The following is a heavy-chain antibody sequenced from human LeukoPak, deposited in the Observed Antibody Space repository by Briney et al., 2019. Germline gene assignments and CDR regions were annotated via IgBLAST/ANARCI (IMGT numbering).Heavy chain of an antibody. Sequence: SETLSLTCTVSGYSISSGYYWGWIRQPPGKGLEWIGSIYHSGNTYYNPSLKSRVTISVDTSKNQFSLKLSSVTAADTAVYYCARRAGRGGPHRFDPWGQGTLVTVSS. V-gene: IGHV4-38-2*02. D-gene: IGHD2-15*01. CDR3: ARRAGRGGPHRFDP. CDR1: GYSISSGYY. J-gene: IGHJ5*02. CDR2: IYHSGNT.